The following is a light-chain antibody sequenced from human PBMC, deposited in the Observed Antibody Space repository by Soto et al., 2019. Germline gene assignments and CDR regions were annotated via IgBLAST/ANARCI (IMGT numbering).Light chain of an antibody. CDR1: SSDVGGYNY. J-gene: IGLJ1*01. CDR3: SSYTSSSTLEV. V-gene: IGLV2-14*01. CDR2: KVS. Sequence: QSVLTQPASVSGSPGQSITISCTGTSSDVGGYNYVSWCQQHPGKAPKLMIYKVSNRPSGVSNRFSGSKSGNTASLTISGLQAEDEADYYCSSYTSSSTLEVFGTGTKVTVL.